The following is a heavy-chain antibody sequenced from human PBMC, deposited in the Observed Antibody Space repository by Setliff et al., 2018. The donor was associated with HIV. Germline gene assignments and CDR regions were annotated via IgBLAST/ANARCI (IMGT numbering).Heavy chain of an antibody. CDR3: ARGSPSSSWYGEYAY. Sequence: SETLSLTCAVSGYSISSGYYWSWIRQPPGKGLEWIGEINHSGSTFYSPSLKSRVTISVDTSKNQFSLKLSSVTAADTAIYYCARGSPSSSWYGEYAYWGQGTLVTVSS. D-gene: IGHD6-13*01. J-gene: IGHJ4*02. CDR1: GYSISSGYY. V-gene: IGHV4-38-2*01. CDR2: INHSGST.